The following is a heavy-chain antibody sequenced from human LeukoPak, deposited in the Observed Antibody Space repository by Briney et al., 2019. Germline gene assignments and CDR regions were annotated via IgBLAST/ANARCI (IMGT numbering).Heavy chain of an antibody. Sequence: ASVKVSCKASGGTFSSYAISWVRQAPGQGLEWMGGIIPIFGTANYAQKFQGRVTITTDESTSTAYMELSSLRSEDTAVYYCARQYGSYNWFDPWGQGPLVTVSS. CDR2: IIPIFGTA. V-gene: IGHV1-69*05. J-gene: IGHJ5*02. D-gene: IGHD6-19*01. CDR3: ARQYGSYNWFDP. CDR1: GGTFSSYA.